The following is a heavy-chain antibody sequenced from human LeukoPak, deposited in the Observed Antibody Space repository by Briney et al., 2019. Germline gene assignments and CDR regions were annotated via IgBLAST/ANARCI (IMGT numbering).Heavy chain of an antibody. J-gene: IGHJ4*02. CDR3: ARVAPPLDDYIRGSFPYYFDY. CDR2: ISDDGYST. V-gene: IGHV3-23*01. CDR1: RYIFDNYG. Sequence: GGSLRLSCAASRYIFDNYGMTWVRQAPGKGLEWVSGISDDGYSTYYADSVKGRFTISRDNPKNTLYLHMSSLRVEDTAVFYCARVAPPLDDYIRGSFPYYFDYWGQGTPVTVSS. D-gene: IGHD3-16*01.